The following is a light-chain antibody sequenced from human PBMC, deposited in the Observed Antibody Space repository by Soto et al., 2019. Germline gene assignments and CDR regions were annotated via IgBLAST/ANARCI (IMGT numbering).Light chain of an antibody. CDR2: NAS. Sequence: DIQMTQYPTTLSASVGDRVIITCRASQRINTWLAWYQQKPGKAPKLLIYNASSLEKGVPSRFRGTASERDFTLTISSLQPDDLATYYCQQYNSFPYTFGQGTKLEI. CDR1: QRINTW. V-gene: IGKV1-5*03. J-gene: IGKJ2*01. CDR3: QQYNSFPYT.